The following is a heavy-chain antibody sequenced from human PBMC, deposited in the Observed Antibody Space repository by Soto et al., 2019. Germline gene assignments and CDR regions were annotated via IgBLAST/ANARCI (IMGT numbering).Heavy chain of an antibody. Sequence: EVQLVESGGGLVQPGGSLRLSCAASGFSFSDYDMHWVRQPTGKSLEWVSAIAIGGATYYSGSVKGRFTISRENAKNSLYLQMNSLRAEDTAVDYCVREALIPAGRWWFDPWGQGTLVTVSS. CDR1: GFSFSDYD. V-gene: IGHV3-13*01. CDR2: IAIGGAT. CDR3: VREALIPAGRWWFDP. D-gene: IGHD2-2*01. J-gene: IGHJ5*02.